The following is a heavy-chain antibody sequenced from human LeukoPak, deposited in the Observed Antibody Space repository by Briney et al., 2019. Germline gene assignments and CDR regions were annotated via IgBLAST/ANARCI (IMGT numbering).Heavy chain of an antibody. J-gene: IGHJ4*02. D-gene: IGHD6-19*01. V-gene: IGHV1-46*01. CDR3: ARIEFTSGWSE. CDR1: GGTFSSYA. CDR2: INSSGGST. Sequence: ASVKVSCKASGGTFSSYAISWVRQAPGQGLEWMGIINSSGGSTSYAQKFQGRVTMTRDTSTSTVYMELSSLRSEDTAVYYCARIEFTSGWSEWGQGTLVTVSS.